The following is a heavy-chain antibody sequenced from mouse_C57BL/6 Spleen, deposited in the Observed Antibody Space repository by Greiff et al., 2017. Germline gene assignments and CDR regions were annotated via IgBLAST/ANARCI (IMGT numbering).Heavy chain of an antibody. CDR2: IDPNSGGT. J-gene: IGHJ2*01. CDR3: AKAQAVLYFDS. D-gene: IGHD3-2*02. V-gene: IGHV1-72*01. Sequence: QVQLQQPGAELVKPGASVKLSCKASGYTFTSYWMHWVKQRPGRGLEWIGRIDPNSGGTKYNEKFKSKATLTVDKPSSTAYMQRSSLTSEDSAVYYCAKAQAVLYFDSWGQGTTRTVSS. CDR1: GYTFTSYW.